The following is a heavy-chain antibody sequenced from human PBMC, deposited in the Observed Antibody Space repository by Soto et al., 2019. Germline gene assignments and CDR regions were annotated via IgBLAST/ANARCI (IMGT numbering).Heavy chain of an antibody. J-gene: IGHJ4*02. Sequence: QVQLVPSGAEVKKPGASVKVSCKASGYIFTSYYLHWVRQAPGQGLEWLGFINPSGGSTSFAQKFQGRGTMNRDTSTSTVYMELRSLRSEDTAMYYCARNDKSGLEYWGQGTLVTVSS. CDR2: INPSGGST. CDR1: GYIFTSYY. D-gene: IGHD1-1*01. V-gene: IGHV1-46*01. CDR3: ARNDKSGLEY.